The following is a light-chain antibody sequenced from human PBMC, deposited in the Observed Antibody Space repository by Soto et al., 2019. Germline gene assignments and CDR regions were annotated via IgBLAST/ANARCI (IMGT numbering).Light chain of an antibody. V-gene: IGKV1-33*01. CDR1: QDISNY. CDR2: DAS. J-gene: IGKJ4*01. Sequence: DIQMTQSPSSLSASVGDRVTITCQASQDISNYLNWYQQKPGKAPKLLIYDASNLETGVPSRFSGSGSGTDFTFTISSLQPEDIATYCCQQYDNLPASFGGGTKVEIK. CDR3: QQYDNLPAS.